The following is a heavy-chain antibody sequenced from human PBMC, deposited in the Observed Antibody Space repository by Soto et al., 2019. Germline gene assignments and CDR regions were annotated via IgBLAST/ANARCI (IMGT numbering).Heavy chain of an antibody. J-gene: IGHJ5*02. Sequence: SETLSLTCTVSGGSINNYYWSWIRQPAGKGLEWIGRIYNSGTTNYNPSLKSRVTMSVDTSKNQFSLNLNSVTAADTAVYYCAGQLYYYDTSGYSVGGWFDPWGQGTLVTVSS. CDR3: AGQLYYYDTSGYSVGGWFDP. CDR2: IYNSGTT. CDR1: GGSINNYY. D-gene: IGHD3-22*01. V-gene: IGHV4-4*07.